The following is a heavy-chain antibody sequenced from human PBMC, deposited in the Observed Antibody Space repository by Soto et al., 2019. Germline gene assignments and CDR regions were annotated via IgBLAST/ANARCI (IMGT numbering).Heavy chain of an antibody. D-gene: IGHD2-15*01. CDR2: INQDVSEK. J-gene: IGHJ4*01. CDR3: ARDRGYSTFDY. V-gene: IGHV3-7*03. CDR1: GFTFSSYW. Sequence: HPGGSLRLSCTASGFTFSSYWMSWVRQAPGKGLEWVANINQDVSEKNYVDSVKGRFTISRDNPKNSLYLQMNSLRAGDTALYYCARDRGYSTFDYWGHGTLVTVSS.